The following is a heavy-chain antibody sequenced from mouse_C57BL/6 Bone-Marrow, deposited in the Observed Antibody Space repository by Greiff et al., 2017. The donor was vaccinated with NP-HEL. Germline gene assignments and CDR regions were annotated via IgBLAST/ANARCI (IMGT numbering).Heavy chain of an antibody. CDR2: IYPRSGNT. D-gene: IGHD1-1*01. CDR1: GYTFTSYG. CDR3: ARYGSSYTWFAY. Sequence: VQLQQSGAELARPGASVKLSCKASGYTFTSYGISWVKQRTGQGLEWIGEIYPRSGNTYYNEKFKGKATLTADKSSSTAYMELRSLTSEDFAVYFCARYGSSYTWFAYWGQGTLVTVSA. J-gene: IGHJ3*01. V-gene: IGHV1-81*01.